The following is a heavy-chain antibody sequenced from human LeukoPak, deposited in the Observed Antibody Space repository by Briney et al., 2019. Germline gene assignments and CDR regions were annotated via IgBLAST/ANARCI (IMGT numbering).Heavy chain of an antibody. Sequence: SETLSLTCTVSGGSFSGYLWSWIRQPPGKGLEWIGEINYNGEITNYNPSLKSRATLSVDTSTNQFSLKLTSVTAADTAVYYCARDGYNSAPNVFDIWGQGTMVTVSS. CDR3: ARDGYNSAPNVFDI. D-gene: IGHD5-24*01. J-gene: IGHJ3*02. CDR2: INYNGEIT. CDR1: GGSFSGYL. V-gene: IGHV4-34*01.